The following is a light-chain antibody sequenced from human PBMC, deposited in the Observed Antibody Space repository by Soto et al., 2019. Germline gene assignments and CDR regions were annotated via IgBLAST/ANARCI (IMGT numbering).Light chain of an antibody. CDR1: TPNIGSNT. Sequence: QSALTQPPSASGTPGQRVTISCSGSTPNIGSNTVNWWHQLPGAAAQLLIYSNNQRPSGVPDRLSGSNSGSSAAPAISVLQSADEADDYCAAWDASRNGLYVFGTGTKLTVL. V-gene: IGLV1-44*01. J-gene: IGLJ1*01. CDR2: SNN. CDR3: AAWDASRNGLYV.